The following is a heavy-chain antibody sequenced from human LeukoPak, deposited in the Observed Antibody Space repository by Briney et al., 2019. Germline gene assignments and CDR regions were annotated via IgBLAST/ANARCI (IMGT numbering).Heavy chain of an antibody. V-gene: IGHV1-8*03. Sequence: ASVKVSCKASGYTFTSYDINWVRQATGQGLEWMGWMNPNSGNTGYAQKFQGRVTITRNTSISTAYMELSSLRSEDTAVYYCARDPRVGGYYYYYYMDVWGKGTTVTVSS. CDR2: MNPNSGNT. D-gene: IGHD4-23*01. CDR3: ARDPRVGGYYYYYYMDV. CDR1: GYTFTSYD. J-gene: IGHJ6*03.